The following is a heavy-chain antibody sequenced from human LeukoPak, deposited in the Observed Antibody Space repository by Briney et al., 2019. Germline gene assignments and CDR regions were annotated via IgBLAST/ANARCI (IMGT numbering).Heavy chain of an antibody. CDR2: IYNSGNT. CDR3: ARASFNTYGIDGFDY. J-gene: IGHJ4*02. D-gene: IGHD5-24*01. Sequence: SETLSLTCTVSGGSISNYFWNWIRHSPGKGLEWIGYIYNSGNTKYNPSLKSRVTVSVDTSKNQFSLKLSSVTAADTAVYYCARASFNTYGIDGFDYWGQGTLVTVSS. V-gene: IGHV4-59*01. CDR1: GGSISNYF.